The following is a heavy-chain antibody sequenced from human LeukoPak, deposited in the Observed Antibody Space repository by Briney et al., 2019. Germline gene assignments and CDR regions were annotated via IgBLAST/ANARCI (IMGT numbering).Heavy chain of an antibody. J-gene: IGHJ6*03. CDR3: ARDRSRGFLEWLAGSYYMDV. V-gene: IGHV4-59*12. D-gene: IGHD3-3*01. CDR2: IYYSGST. Sequence: KPSETLSLTCTVSGGSISSYYWSWIRQPPGKGLEWIGYIYYSGSTNYNPSLKSRVTISVDTSKNQFSLKLSSVTAADTAVYYCARDRSRGFLEWLAGSYYMDVWGKGTTVTVSS. CDR1: GGSISSYY.